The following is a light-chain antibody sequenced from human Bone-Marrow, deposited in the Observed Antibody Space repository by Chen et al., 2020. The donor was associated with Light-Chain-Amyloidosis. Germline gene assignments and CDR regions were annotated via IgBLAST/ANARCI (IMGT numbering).Light chain of an antibody. V-gene: IGLV3-25*03. CDR3: QSADSSGTYEVI. Sequence: SSELTQPPSGSVSPGQPARSTCSGDDLPMKYAYWYQQKPGQAPVLVIHRDTERPSGISERFSGSSSGTTATLTISGVQAEDEADYHCQSADSSGTYEVIFGGGTKLTVL. CDR1: DLPMKY. J-gene: IGLJ2*01. CDR2: RDT.